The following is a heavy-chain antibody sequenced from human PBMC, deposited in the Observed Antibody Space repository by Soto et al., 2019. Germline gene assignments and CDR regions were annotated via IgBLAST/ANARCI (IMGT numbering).Heavy chain of an antibody. Sequence: QVQLVQSGAEVRKPGSSLRVSCKSSGATFSTTGISWVRQAPGQGLEWMGGIIPLFGTPKYARKFQGRVSITADESTNTVDMALNSLRPDDAAVYYCARASPVICGGDPCYRLDSSFDSWGQGSLVIVSS. CDR2: IIPLFGTP. D-gene: IGHD2-21*02. V-gene: IGHV1-69*01. CDR3: ARASPVICGGDPCYRLDSSFDS. J-gene: IGHJ5*01. CDR1: GATFSTTG.